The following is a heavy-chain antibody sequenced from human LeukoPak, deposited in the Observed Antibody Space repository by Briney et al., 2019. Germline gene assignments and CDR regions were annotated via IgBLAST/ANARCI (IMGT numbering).Heavy chain of an antibody. D-gene: IGHD2-2*02. V-gene: IGHV1-69*05. J-gene: IGHJ6*03. CDR1: GGTFSSYA. CDR3: ARIPYCSSTSCYTGPYYYYMDV. CDR2: IIPIFGTA. Sequence: ASVKVSCKASGGTFSSYAISWVRQAPGQGLEWMGGIIPIFGTANYAQKLQGRVTITTDESTSTAYMELSSLRSEDTAVYYCARIPYCSSTSCYTGPYYYYMDVWGKGTTVTVSS.